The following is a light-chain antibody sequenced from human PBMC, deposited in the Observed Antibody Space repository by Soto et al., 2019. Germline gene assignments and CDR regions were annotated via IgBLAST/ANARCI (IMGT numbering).Light chain of an antibody. CDR2: KVA. CDR1: PCLVSRNENTY. V-gene: IGKV2-30*01. J-gene: IGKJ5*01. CDR3: MQGTHWPPIT. Sequence: DMAMTQSPLSMPVTPGQAASISCRSSPCLVSRNENTYLNWCQQRPGQSPRRLLYKVATRDSGVPDRFSGSGSGTDFTLNISRVEAEDIGVDYCMQGTHWPPITFGQGTRLEI.